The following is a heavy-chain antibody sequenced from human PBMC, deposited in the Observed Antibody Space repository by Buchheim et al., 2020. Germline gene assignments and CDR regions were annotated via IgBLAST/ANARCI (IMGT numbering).Heavy chain of an antibody. CDR3: ARGNRDGYNGSPGGFDP. CDR1: GYTFTSYY. Sequence: QVQLVQSGAEVKKPGASVKVSCKASGYTFTSYYMHWVRQAPGQGLEWMGIINPSGGSTSYAQKFQGRVTMTRDTSTSTVYMELGRLRSEDTAVYYCARGNRDGYNGSPGGFDPWGQGTL. D-gene: IGHD5-24*01. CDR2: INPSGGST. J-gene: IGHJ5*02. V-gene: IGHV1-46*01.